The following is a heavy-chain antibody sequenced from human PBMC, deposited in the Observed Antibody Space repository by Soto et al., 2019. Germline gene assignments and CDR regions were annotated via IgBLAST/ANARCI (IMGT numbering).Heavy chain of an antibody. CDR2: ISAYNGNT. D-gene: IGHD6-19*01. CDR1: GYTFTSYA. CDR3: ARDAPYSSGWYGEFDY. V-gene: IGHV1-18*01. Sequence: ASVKASCKASGYTFTSYAISWVQQAPGQGLEWMGWISAYNGNTNYAQKLQGRVTMTTDTSTSTAYMELRSLRSDDTAVYYCARDAPYSSGWYGEFDYWGQGTLVTVSS. J-gene: IGHJ4*02.